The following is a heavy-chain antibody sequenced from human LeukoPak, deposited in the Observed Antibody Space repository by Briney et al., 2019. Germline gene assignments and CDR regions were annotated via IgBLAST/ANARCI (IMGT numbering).Heavy chain of an antibody. Sequence: PSETLSLTCTVSRGSISPYYWSWIRQSPGQGQEWIGYIYYIRTTNYNPSLQSRVTMSVDTSTNQFTLNLASVTAADTAVYYCARGGFESCSAGSCLLVNYWGQGILVAVSS. CDR1: RGSISPYY. CDR3: ARGGFESCSAGSCLLVNY. V-gene: IGHV4-59*01. D-gene: IGHD2-15*01. CDR2: IYYIRTT. J-gene: IGHJ4*02.